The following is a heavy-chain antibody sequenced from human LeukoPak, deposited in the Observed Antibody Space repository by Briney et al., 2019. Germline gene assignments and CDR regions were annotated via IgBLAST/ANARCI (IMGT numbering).Heavy chain of an antibody. CDR3: ARERARDYYYGMDV. J-gene: IGHJ6*02. CDR1: GFTFSSYA. CDR2: ISYDGSNK. V-gene: IGHV3-30*04. Sequence: PGRSLRLSCAASGFTFSSYAMHWVRQAPGKGLEWVAVISYDGSNKYYADSVKGRFTISRDNSKNTLYLQMNSLRAEDTAVYCCARERARDYYYGMDVWGQGTTVTVSS.